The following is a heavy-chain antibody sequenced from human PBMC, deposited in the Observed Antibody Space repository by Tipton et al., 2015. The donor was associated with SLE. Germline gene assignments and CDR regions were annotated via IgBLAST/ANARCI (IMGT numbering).Heavy chain of an antibody. Sequence: TLSLTCTVSGGSISSGSYYWSWIRQPAGKGLEWIGYIYTSRSTNYNPSLKSRVTISVDTSKNQFSLKLSSVTAADTAVYYCAREQDSSSDYWGQGTLVTVSS. V-gene: IGHV4-61*09. CDR2: IYTSRST. D-gene: IGHD6-6*01. J-gene: IGHJ4*02. CDR1: GGSISSGSYY. CDR3: AREQDSSSDY.